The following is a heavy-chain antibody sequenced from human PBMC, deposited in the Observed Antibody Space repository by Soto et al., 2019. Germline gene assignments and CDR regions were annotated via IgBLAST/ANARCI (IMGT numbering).Heavy chain of an antibody. J-gene: IGHJ3*02. D-gene: IGHD4-17*01. CDR3: AKTTVTTDAFDI. CDR1: GGTLNTYS. V-gene: IGHV1-69*02. Sequence: SVKVSCKAPGGTLNTYSINWVRQAPGQGLEWMGRIIPIVGIAKYAQKFQGRVAITADKSTSTAYMMELNSLRPEDTAVYYCAKTTVTTDAFDIWGQGTMVTVSS. CDR2: IIPIVGIA.